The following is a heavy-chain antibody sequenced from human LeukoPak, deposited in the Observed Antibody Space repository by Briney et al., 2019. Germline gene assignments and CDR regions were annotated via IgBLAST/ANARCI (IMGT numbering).Heavy chain of an antibody. CDR3: ARSPFSIAAADFDY. D-gene: IGHD6-13*01. CDR1: GYTFTSYA. V-gene: IGHV1-2*04. CDR2: INPNSGGT. J-gene: IGHJ4*02. Sequence: ASVKVSCKASGYTFTSYAMHWVRQAPGQRLEWMGWINPNSGGTNYAQKFQGWVTMTRDTSISTAYMELSRLRSDDTAVYYCARSPFSIAAADFDYWGQGTLVTVSS.